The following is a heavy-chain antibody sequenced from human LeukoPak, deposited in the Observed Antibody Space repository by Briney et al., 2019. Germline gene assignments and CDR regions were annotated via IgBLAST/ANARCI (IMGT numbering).Heavy chain of an antibody. V-gene: IGHV1-69*05. D-gene: IGHD1-7*01. CDR3: ARAGGWNYVTEYYYMDV. Sequence: ASVKVSCKASGGTFSSYAISWVRQAPGQGLEWMGRIIPIFGTANYAQKFQGRVTITTDESTSTAYMELSSLRSEDTAVYYCARAGGWNYVTEYYYMDVWGKGTTVTVSS. J-gene: IGHJ6*03. CDR1: GGTFSSYA. CDR2: IIPIFGTA.